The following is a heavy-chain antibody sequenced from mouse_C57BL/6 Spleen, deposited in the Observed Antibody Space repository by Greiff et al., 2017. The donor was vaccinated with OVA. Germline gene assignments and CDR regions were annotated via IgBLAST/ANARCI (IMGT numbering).Heavy chain of an antibody. CDR3: ARSNYDYLYAMDY. V-gene: IGHV1-69*01. CDR2: IDPSDSYT. Sequence: QVQLKQPGAELVMPGASVKLSCKASGYTFTSYWMHWVKQRPGQGLEWIGEIDPSDSYTNYNQKFKGKSTLTVDKSSSTAYMQLSSLTSEDSAVYYCARSNYDYLYAMDYWGQGTSVTVSS. J-gene: IGHJ4*01. CDR1: GYTFTSYW. D-gene: IGHD2-4*01.